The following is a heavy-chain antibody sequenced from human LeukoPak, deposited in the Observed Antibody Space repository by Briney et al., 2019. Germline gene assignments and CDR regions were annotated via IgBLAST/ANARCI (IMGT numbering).Heavy chain of an antibody. CDR3: ARDSPYGDYYYYGMDV. J-gene: IGHJ6*02. CDR2: IKQDGSEK. V-gene: IGHV3-7*01. Sequence: GGSLRLSCAASGFTFSSYWMSWVRQAPGKGLERVASIKQDGSEKYYVDSVKGRFTISRDNAKNSLYLQMNSLRAEDTAVYYCARDSPYGDYYYYGMDVWGQGTTVTVSS. CDR1: GFTFSSYW. D-gene: IGHD4-17*01.